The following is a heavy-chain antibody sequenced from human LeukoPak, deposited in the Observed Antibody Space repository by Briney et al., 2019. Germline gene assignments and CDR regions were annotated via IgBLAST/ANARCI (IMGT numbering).Heavy chain of an antibody. J-gene: IGHJ6*02. V-gene: IGHV3-66*01. CDR3: ARDYYYYYGMDV. CDR1: GFTVSSNY. CDR2: IYSGGST. Sequence: GGSLRLSCAASGFTVSSNYMSWVRQAPGKGLEWVSVIYSGGSTYYADSVKGRFTISRDNSKNTLYPQMNSLRAEDTAVYYCARDYYYYYGMDVRGRGTTVTVSS.